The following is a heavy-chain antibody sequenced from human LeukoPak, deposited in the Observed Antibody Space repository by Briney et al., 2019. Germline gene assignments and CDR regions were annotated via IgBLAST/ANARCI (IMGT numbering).Heavy chain of an antibody. D-gene: IGHD3-10*01. CDR1: GYTFTGYY. CDR2: INPNSGGT. J-gene: IGHJ5*02. Sequence: GASVKVSCKASGYTFTGYYMHWVRQAPGQGLEWMGWINPNSGGTNYAQKFQGRVTMTRDTSISTAYMELSRLRSDDTAVYYCARSAMVRSRGWFDPWGQGTLVTVSS. V-gene: IGHV1-2*02. CDR3: ARSAMVRSRGWFDP.